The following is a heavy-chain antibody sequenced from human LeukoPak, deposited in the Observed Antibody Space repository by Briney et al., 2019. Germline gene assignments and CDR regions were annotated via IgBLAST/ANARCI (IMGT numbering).Heavy chain of an antibody. Sequence: SETLSLTCTVSGGSISSYYWSWIRQPPGKGLEWIGYIYYSGSTNYNPSLKSRVTISVDTSKNQFSLKLSSVTAADTAVYYCASLSSWYYNFDYWGQGTLVTVSS. CDR2: IYYSGST. CDR1: GGSISSYY. CDR3: ASLSSWYYNFDY. D-gene: IGHD6-13*01. J-gene: IGHJ4*02. V-gene: IGHV4-59*01.